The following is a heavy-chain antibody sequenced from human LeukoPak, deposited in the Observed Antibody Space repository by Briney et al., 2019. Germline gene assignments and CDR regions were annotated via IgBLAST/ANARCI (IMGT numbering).Heavy chain of an antibody. CDR1: GYTFTGYY. CDR3: ARGYDFWSGYTFPYYFDY. CDR2: INPNSGGT. Sequence: ASVKVSCKASGYTFTGYYMHWVRQAPGKGLEWMGWINPNSGGTNYAQKFQGRVTKTRDTSISTAYMELSRLRSDDTAVYYCARGYDFWSGYTFPYYFDYWGQGTLVTVSS. J-gene: IGHJ4*02. V-gene: IGHV1-2*02. D-gene: IGHD3-3*01.